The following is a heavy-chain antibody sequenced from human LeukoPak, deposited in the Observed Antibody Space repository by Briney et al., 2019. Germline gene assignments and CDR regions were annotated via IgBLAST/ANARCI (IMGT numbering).Heavy chain of an antibody. CDR1: VGSFSVYY. Sequence: SETLSLTCAVYVGSFSVYYWIWIRQPPGKGLEWIGEINHNGSTNYTASVKSPVTISVDTSKNQFLMKLRCVTAADTAVYYCAVVDTAMVPGDVWGQGTTVTVSS. J-gene: IGHJ6*02. CDR2: INHNGST. CDR3: AVVDTAMVPGDV. V-gene: IGHV4-34*01. D-gene: IGHD5-18*01.